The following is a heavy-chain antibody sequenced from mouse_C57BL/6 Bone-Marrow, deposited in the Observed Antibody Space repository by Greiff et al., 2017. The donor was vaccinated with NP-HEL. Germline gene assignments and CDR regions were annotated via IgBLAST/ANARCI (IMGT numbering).Heavy chain of an antibody. Sequence: QVQLQQPGAELVKPGASVKLSCKVSGYTFTSYWMQWVKQRPGQGLEWIGEIDPSDSYTNYNQQFKGKATLTGDTSSSTAYMQLSSLTSDDSAVYYCARGSSYVNWYFDVWGTGTTVTVSS. D-gene: IGHD1-1*01. J-gene: IGHJ1*03. CDR3: ARGSSYVNWYFDV. CDR1: GYTFTSYW. V-gene: IGHV1-50*01. CDR2: IDPSDSYT.